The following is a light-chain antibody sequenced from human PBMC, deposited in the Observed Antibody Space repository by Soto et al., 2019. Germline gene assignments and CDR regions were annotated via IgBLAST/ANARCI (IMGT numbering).Light chain of an antibody. V-gene: IGKV3-11*01. CDR1: QSVSSD. CDR3: QQRTNWAWT. CDR2: DAS. J-gene: IGKJ1*01. Sequence: VLTQSPGTLSLYPGERATLSCRASQSVSSDLAWYQQKPGQAPRLLIYDASNSATGIPARFSASESGTDFTLTTSSLEPEDFAVYYCQQRTNWAWTFGQGTKVDI.